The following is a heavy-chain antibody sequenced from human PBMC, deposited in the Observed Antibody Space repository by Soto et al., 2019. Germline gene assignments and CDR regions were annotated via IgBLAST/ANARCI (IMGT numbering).Heavy chain of an antibody. Sequence: SVKVSCKASGFTFTSSAVQWVRQARGQRLEWIGRIVVGSGNTNYAQKFQERVTITRDMSTSTAYMELSSLRSEDTAVYYCAAVASDYYDSSGYPDAFDIWGQGTMVTVSS. V-gene: IGHV1-58*01. J-gene: IGHJ3*02. CDR2: IVVGSGNT. D-gene: IGHD3-22*01. CDR1: GFTFTSSA. CDR3: AAVASDYYDSSGYPDAFDI.